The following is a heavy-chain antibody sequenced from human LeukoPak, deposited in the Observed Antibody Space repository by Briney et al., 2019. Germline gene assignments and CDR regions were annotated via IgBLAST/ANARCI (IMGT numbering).Heavy chain of an antibody. V-gene: IGHV3-74*01. CDR2: IKGDGSFT. Sequence: PGGSLRLSCVAPGFTFSSCWMHWVRQAPGKGLVWVARIKGDGSFTNYADSVNGRFTISRDNAKNTLYLHMHGLRADDTALYYCVRDGDVFNFDYWGQGNLVTVSS. CDR3: VRDGDVFNFDY. CDR1: GFTFSSCW. D-gene: IGHD5-24*01. J-gene: IGHJ4*02.